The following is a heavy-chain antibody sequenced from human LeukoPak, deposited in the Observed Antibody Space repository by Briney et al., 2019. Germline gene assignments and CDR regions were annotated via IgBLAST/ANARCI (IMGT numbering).Heavy chain of an antibody. CDR3: ARGPFSRSSGGVWYFDL. J-gene: IGHJ2*01. CDR1: GGSISSSSYY. V-gene: IGHV4-39*07. Sequence: SETLSLTCTVSGGSISSSSYYWGWLRQPPGKGLEWIGRIYYSGSTYYNPSLKSRVTISVDTSKNQFSLKLSSVTAADTAVYYCARGPFSRSSGGVWYFDLWGRGTLVTVSS. D-gene: IGHD6-6*01. CDR2: IYYSGST.